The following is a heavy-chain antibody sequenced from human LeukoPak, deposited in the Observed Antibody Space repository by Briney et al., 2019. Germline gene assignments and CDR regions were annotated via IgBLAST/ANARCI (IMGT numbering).Heavy chain of an antibody. CDR1: GFTFSSYE. J-gene: IGHJ4*02. CDR3: VRDPSVAGDDY. CDR2: SSGGSAI. Sequence: PGGSLRLSCAASGFTFSSYEMNWVRQAPGKGLEWVSYSSGGSAIYYADSVKGRFTISRDNAKNSLYLQMNSLRAEDTAVYYCVRDPSVAGDDYWGQGTLVTVSS. V-gene: IGHV3-48*03. D-gene: IGHD6-19*01.